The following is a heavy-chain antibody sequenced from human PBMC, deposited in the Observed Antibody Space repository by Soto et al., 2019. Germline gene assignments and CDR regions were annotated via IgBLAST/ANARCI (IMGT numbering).Heavy chain of an antibody. CDR2: INAGNGNT. D-gene: IGHD5-18*01. CDR3: ARTAWQAGDSYGYGHYYYGMDV. CDR1: GYTFTSYA. Sequence: ASVKVSCKASGYTFTSYAMHWVRQAPGQRLEWMGWINAGNGNTKYPQKFQGRVTITRDTSASTAYMELSSLRSEDTAVYYCARTAWQAGDSYGYGHYYYGMDVWGQGTTVTVSS. J-gene: IGHJ6*02. V-gene: IGHV1-3*01.